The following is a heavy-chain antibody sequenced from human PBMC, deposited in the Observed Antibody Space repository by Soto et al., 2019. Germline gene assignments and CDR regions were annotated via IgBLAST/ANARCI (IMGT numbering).Heavy chain of an antibody. D-gene: IGHD6-6*01. CDR1: GGSISSYY. V-gene: IGHV4-59*01. CDR3: ARGAAARHYGMDV. J-gene: IGHJ6*02. CDR2: IYYSGST. Sequence: NPSETLSLTCTVSGGSISSYYWSWIRQPPGKGLEWIGYIYYSGSTNYNPSLKSRVTISVDTSKNQFSLKLSSVTAADTAVYYCARGAAARHYGMDVWGQGTTVTVSS.